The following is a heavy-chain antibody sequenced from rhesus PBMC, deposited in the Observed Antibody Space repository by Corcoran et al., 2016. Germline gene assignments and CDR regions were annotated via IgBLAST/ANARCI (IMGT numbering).Heavy chain of an antibody. CDR1: GGSISSNY. V-gene: IGHV4-173*01. CDR2: ISGSGGCT. Sequence: QLQLQESGPGLVKPSETLSLTCAVSGGSISSNYWSWLRQPTGTGLEWIGRISGSGGCTNSNPSLKSRVTMSTDTSKNQFSLKLSSVTAADTAVYYCARTYYNFWSGYDGRFDVWGAGVLVTVSS. D-gene: IGHD3-3*01. CDR3: ARTYYNFWSGYDGRFDV. J-gene: IGHJ5-1*01.